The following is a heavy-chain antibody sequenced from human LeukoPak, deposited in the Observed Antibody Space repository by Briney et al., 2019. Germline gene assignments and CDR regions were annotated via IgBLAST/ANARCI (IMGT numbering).Heavy chain of an antibody. CDR2: TYYRYRWYN. CDR1: GYSVSINSAA. D-gene: IGHD6-6*01. J-gene: IGHJ4*02. V-gene: IGHV6-1*01. Sequence: SQTLSLTCAISGYSVSINSAAWNWIRQSPSRGLEWLGRTYYRYRWYNDYAVSVKSRITINPDTSKNQFSLQLNSVTPEDTAVYYCARDRLDSSSPIFDYWGQGTLVTVSS. CDR3: ARDRLDSSSPIFDY.